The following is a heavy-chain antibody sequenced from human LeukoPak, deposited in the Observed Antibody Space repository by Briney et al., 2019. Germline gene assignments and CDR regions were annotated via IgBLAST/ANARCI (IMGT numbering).Heavy chain of an antibody. CDR2: ISSNGGST. D-gene: IGHD3-22*01. Sequence: GGSLRLSRAASGFTFSSYAMHWVRQAPGKGLEYVSAISSNGGSTYYANSVKGRFTISRDNSKNTLYLQMGSLRAEDMAVYYCARGNHYYDSSGYHYWGQGTLVTVSS. CDR1: GFTFSSYA. CDR3: ARGNHYYDSSGYHY. J-gene: IGHJ4*02. V-gene: IGHV3-64*01.